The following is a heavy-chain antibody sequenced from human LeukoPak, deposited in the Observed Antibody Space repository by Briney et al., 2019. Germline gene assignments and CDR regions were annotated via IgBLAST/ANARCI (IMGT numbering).Heavy chain of an antibody. J-gene: IGHJ4*02. CDR3: ARTRTLWFGRPYYLDY. CDR1: GFTVSSNY. D-gene: IGHD3-10*01. CDR2: IYSGGST. V-gene: IGHV3-53*01. Sequence: GGSLRLSCAASGFTVSSNYMSWVRQAPGKGLEWVSVIYSGGSTYYADSVKGRFTISRDNSKNTLYLQMNSLRAEDTAVYYCARTRTLWFGRPYYLDYWGQGTLVTVSS.